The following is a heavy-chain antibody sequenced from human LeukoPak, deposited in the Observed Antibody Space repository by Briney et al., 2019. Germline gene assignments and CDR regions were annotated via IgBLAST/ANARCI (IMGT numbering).Heavy chain of an antibody. CDR3: ARSKAPRWLITHDAFDI. CDR1: GYTFNDYW. V-gene: IGHV5-51*01. CDR2: IYPDDSDT. J-gene: IGHJ3*02. Sequence: GESLKISCKGSGYTFNDYWIGWVRQMPGKGLEWVGIIYPDDSDTRYSPSFQGQVTISVDKSIRIAYLQWSSLKASDTAMYFCARSKAPRWLITHDAFDIWGQGTMVTVSS. D-gene: IGHD5-18*01.